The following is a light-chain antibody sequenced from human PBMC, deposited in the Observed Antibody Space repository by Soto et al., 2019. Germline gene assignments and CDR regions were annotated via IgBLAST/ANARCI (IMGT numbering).Light chain of an antibody. CDR3: SSYAGSSNV. CDR2: EVN. Sequence: QSALTQPPSASGSPDRSAAIPAPGPRSDVGGYNYVSWYQQHPGKAPKLMIYEVNKRPSGVPDRFSGSKSGNTASLTVSGLQAEDEADYYCSSYAGSSNVFGTGTKVTVL. J-gene: IGLJ1*01. V-gene: IGLV2-8*01. CDR1: RSDVGGYNY.